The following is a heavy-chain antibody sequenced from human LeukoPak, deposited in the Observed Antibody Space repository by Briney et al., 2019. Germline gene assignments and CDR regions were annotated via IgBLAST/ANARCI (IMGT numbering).Heavy chain of an antibody. Sequence: ASVKVSCKASGYSFTGYYIHWFRQAPGQGLEWMGWINPDSGDTEYSQRFQGRITLTSDTSVTTAYMELSSLRSDDTAIFYCATVASIRRFYFDFWGQGTLVTVSS. CDR3: ATVASIRRFYFDF. V-gene: IGHV1-2*02. CDR1: GYSFTGYY. J-gene: IGHJ4*02. D-gene: IGHD3-3*01. CDR2: INPDSGDT.